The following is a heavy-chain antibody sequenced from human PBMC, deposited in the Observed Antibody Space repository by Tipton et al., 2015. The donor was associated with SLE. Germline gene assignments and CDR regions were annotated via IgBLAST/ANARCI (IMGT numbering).Heavy chain of an antibody. Sequence: TLSLTCAVYGGSFSGYYWSWIRQPPGKGLEWIGEINHSGSTNYNPSLKSRVTISVDTSKNQLSLKLTSVTAADMAVYYCARGSGYSSGWGAFDIWGQGTMVTVSS. J-gene: IGHJ3*02. CDR2: INHSGST. CDR3: ARGSGYSSGWGAFDI. V-gene: IGHV4-34*01. CDR1: GGSFSGYY. D-gene: IGHD6-19*01.